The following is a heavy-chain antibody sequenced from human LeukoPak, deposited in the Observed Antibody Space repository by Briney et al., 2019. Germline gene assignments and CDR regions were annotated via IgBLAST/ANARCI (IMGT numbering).Heavy chain of an antibody. V-gene: IGHV3-33*01. CDR3: ARETYDYVWGSYREVRGVDY. CDR1: GFTFSNYG. CDR2: IWYDGSKK. Sequence: PGRSLRLSCAASGFTFSNYGIHWVRQAPGKGLERVAIIWYDGSKKYYADSVKGRFTISRDNSKNTLYLQMNSLRAEDTAVYYCARETYDYVWGSYREVRGVDYWGQGTLVTVSS. J-gene: IGHJ4*02. D-gene: IGHD3-16*02.